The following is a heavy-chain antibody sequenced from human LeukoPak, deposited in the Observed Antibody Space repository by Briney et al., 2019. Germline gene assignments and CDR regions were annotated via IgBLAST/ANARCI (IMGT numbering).Heavy chain of an antibody. CDR3: VKDLTGTWSFDY. Sequence: QPGGSLRLSCAASGFTVSSNYMSWVRQAPGKGLEWVSVIYSGGSTYYADSVKGRFTISRDNSKNALYLQLTSLRLEDTALYYCVKDLTGTWSFDYWGQGTLVTVSS. D-gene: IGHD3-9*01. V-gene: IGHV3-53*05. CDR2: IYSGGST. CDR1: GFTVSSNY. J-gene: IGHJ4*02.